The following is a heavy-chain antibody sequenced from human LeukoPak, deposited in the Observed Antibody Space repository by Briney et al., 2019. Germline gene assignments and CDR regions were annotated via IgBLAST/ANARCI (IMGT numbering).Heavy chain of an antibody. Sequence: GGSLRLSCAASGFTLSSYAMSWVRQPPGKGLEWVSAISGSGGSTYYADSVKGRFTISRDNSKNTLYLQMNSLRAEDTAVYYCAKERAQRSLYYFDYWGQGTLVTVSS. CDR2: ISGSGGST. J-gene: IGHJ4*02. CDR1: GFTLSSYA. V-gene: IGHV3-23*01. CDR3: AKERAQRSLYYFDY. D-gene: IGHD3-10*01.